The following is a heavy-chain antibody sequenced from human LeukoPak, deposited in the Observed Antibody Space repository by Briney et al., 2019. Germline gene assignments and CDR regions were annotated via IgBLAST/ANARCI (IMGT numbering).Heavy chain of an antibody. Sequence: SETLSLTCTVSGGSISSGGYYWSWIRQPPGKGLEWIGYIYHSGSTYYNPSLKSRVTISVDRSKNQFSLKLSSVAAADTAVYYCARATPYDFWSGYLVEDYWGQGTLVTVSS. J-gene: IGHJ4*02. CDR2: IYHSGST. D-gene: IGHD3-3*01. CDR1: GGSISSGGYY. CDR3: ARATPYDFWSGYLVEDY. V-gene: IGHV4-30-2*01.